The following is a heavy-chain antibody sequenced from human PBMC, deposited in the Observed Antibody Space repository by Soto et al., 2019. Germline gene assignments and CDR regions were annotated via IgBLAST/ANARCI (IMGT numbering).Heavy chain of an antibody. CDR1: GGSISSSSYY. D-gene: IGHD6-13*01. J-gene: IGHJ3*02. CDR3: ARRYSSAFDS. V-gene: IGHV4-39*07. CDR2: IYYSGST. Sequence: SETLSLTCTVSGGSISSSSYYWGWIRQPPGKGLEWIGNIYYSGSTYYNPSLKSRVTISVDTSKNQFSLKLSSVTAADTAVYYCARRYSSAFDSWGQGTMVTVSS.